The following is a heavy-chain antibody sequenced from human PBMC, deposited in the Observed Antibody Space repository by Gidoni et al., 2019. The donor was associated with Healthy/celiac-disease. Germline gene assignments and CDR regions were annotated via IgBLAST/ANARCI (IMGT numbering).Heavy chain of an antibody. CDR2: ISWDGGST. D-gene: IGHD6-19*01. J-gene: IGHJ4*02. CDR3: AKDKGLAVAGSSFDY. V-gene: IGHV3-43*01. CDR1: GFTFEDYT. Sequence: EVQLVESGGVVVQPGGSLRLSCAASGFTFEDYTMHWVRQAPGKGLEWVSLISWDGGSTYYADSVKGRFTISRDNSKNSLYLQMNSLRTEDTALYYCAKDKGLAVAGSSFDYWGQGTLVTASS.